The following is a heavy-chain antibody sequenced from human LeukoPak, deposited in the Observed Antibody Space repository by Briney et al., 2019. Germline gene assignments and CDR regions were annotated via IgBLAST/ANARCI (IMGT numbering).Heavy chain of an antibody. V-gene: IGHV3-23*01. Sequence: GGSLRLSCAASGFTFSTYAMSWVRQAPGKGLEWVSSISGRGNNTYYADSVKGRFTISRDNSKYTLHLQMNSLRAEDTAIYYCARAYSSSWYDYWGQGTLVTVSS. CDR1: GFTFSTYA. J-gene: IGHJ4*02. D-gene: IGHD6-13*01. CDR3: ARAYSSSWYDY. CDR2: ISGRGNNT.